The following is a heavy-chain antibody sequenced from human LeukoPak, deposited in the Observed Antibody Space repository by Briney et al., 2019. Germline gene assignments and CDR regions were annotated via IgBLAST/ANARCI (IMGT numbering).Heavy chain of an antibody. J-gene: IGHJ4*02. CDR1: GGSISSYY. D-gene: IGHD3-10*01. V-gene: IGHV4-59*01. CDR3: ADSGSYYKLDY. Sequence: SETLSLTCTVSGGSISSYYWSWVRQPPGKGLEWIGYIYYSGGANYNPSLRSRVTISVDTSKNQFSLKLTSVTAADTAVYYCADSGSYYKLDYWGQGTLVTVSS. CDR2: IYYSGGA.